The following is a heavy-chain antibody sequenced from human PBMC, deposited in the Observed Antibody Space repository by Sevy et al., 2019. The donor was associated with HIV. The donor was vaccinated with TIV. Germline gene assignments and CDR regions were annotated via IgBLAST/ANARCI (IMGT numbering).Heavy chain of an antibody. CDR2: ISSSSSYI. Sequence: GGSLRLPCAASGFTFSSYSMNWVRQAPGKGLEWVSSISSSSSYIYYADSVKGRFTISRDNAKNSLYLQMNSLRAEDTAVYYCARTESSLRPVLPKPADYWGQGTLVTVSS. CDR1: GFTFSSYS. J-gene: IGHJ4*02. V-gene: IGHV3-21*01. D-gene: IGHD6-6*01. CDR3: ARTESSLRPVLPKPADY.